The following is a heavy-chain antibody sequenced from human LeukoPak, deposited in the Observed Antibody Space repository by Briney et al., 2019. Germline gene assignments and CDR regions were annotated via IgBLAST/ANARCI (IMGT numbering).Heavy chain of an antibody. Sequence: SETLSLTCTVSGGSISSGSYYWSWIRQPAGKGLEWIGRIYTSGSTNCNPSLKSRVTISVDTSKNQFSLKLSSVTAADTAVYYCARAAVVLWFGEYNWFDPWGQGTQVTVSS. D-gene: IGHD3-10*01. CDR3: ARAAVVLWFGEYNWFDP. V-gene: IGHV4-61*02. CDR2: IYTSGST. J-gene: IGHJ5*02. CDR1: GGSISSGSYY.